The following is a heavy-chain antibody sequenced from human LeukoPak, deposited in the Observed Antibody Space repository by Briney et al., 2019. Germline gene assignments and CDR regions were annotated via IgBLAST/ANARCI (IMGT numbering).Heavy chain of an antibody. J-gene: IGHJ6*03. CDR3: ARVLVGANYYYYYMDV. CDR1: GGSIISYY. Sequence: PSETLSLTCTVSGGSIISYYWSWIRQPAGKGPEWIGRIYTSGNTNYNPSLKSRVTISVDKSKNQFSLKLSSVTAADTAVYYCARVLVGANYYYYYMDVWGKGTTVTVSS. CDR2: IYTSGNT. V-gene: IGHV4-4*07. D-gene: IGHD1-26*01.